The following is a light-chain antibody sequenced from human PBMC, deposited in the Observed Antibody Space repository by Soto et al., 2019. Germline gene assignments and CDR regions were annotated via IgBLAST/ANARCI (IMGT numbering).Light chain of an antibody. CDR1: QTISSW. CDR3: QHYNSYSEA. J-gene: IGKJ1*01. CDR2: KAS. V-gene: IGKV1-5*03. Sequence: TQSPGTFSLSPGERATLSCRASQTISSWLAWYQQKPGKAPKLLIYKASTLKSGVPSRFSGSGSGTEFTLTISSLQPDDFATYYCQHYNSYSEAFGQGTKVDIK.